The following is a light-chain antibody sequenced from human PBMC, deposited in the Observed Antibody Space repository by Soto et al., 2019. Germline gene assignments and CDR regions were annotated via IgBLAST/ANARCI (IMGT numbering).Light chain of an antibody. CDR1: QSVSSY. CDR3: QQLTKGPLVT. CDR2: DAS. V-gene: IGKV3-11*01. J-gene: IGKJ4*01. Sequence: EMLLTTSSNTLAFSPGASAPLSFRASQSVSSYLAWYQQKPGQAPRLLIYDASNRATGIPARFSGSGSGTDFTLTISSREPEDFAVYYCQQLTKGPLVTFGGGTKVDVK.